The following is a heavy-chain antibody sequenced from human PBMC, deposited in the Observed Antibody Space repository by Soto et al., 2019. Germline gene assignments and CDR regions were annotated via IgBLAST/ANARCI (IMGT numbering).Heavy chain of an antibody. D-gene: IGHD3-10*01. CDR3: AKALRRWLAMYYLEK. J-gene: IGHJ4*02. CDR2: ITYDGSKQ. Sequence: QVQLVESGGGVVQPGTSLRLSCAASGFIFGDYGLQWVRQAPGKGLEWVELITYDGSKQYYADSVKGRFTISRDNSKNTLYLQLTSLKPEDTAIYYCAKALRRWLAMYYLEKWGQGTLVTVSS. CDR1: GFIFGDYG. V-gene: IGHV3-30*18.